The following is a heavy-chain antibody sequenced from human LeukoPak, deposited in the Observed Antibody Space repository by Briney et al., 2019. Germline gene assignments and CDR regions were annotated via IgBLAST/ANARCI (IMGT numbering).Heavy chain of an antibody. CDR1: GIAFSSYG. V-gene: IGHV3-33*01. CDR2: IWYDGSNK. J-gene: IGHJ3*02. CDR3: AREVAAFDI. D-gene: IGHD2-15*01. Sequence: QPGGSLRLSCAASGIAFSSYGMHWVRQAPGKGLEWVAVIWYDGSNKYYTDSVKGRFTISRDNSKNTLYLQMNSLRAEDTAVYYCAREVAAFDIWGQGTMVTVSS.